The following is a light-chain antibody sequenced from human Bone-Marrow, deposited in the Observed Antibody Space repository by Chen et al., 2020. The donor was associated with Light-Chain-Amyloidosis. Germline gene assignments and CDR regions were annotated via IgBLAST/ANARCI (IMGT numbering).Light chain of an antibody. Sequence: SYELPQPPSVSVSPGQPARITCSGDDLPTKYAYWYQQKQGQAPVLVIHRDPERPSGISERFSGSSSGTTATLTISGVQAEDEADYHCQSADSSGTYEVIFGGGTKLTVL. CDR2: RDP. CDR1: DLPTKY. J-gene: IGLJ2*01. V-gene: IGLV3-25*03. CDR3: QSADSSGTYEVI.